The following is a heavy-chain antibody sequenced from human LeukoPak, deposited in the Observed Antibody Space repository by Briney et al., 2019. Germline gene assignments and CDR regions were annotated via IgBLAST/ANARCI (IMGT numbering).Heavy chain of an antibody. J-gene: IGHJ4*02. D-gene: IGHD1-26*01. V-gene: IGHV3-53*01. CDR1: GLTVSSDY. CDR3: ARAPGVGGSIVNY. Sequence: GGSLRLSCAASGLTVSSDYMSGVRQAPGKGLEWVSLIYSGGSTYYADSVRGRFTISRDNSNHTAYLQMNSLRADDTAVYYCARAPGVGGSIVNYWGQGTLVTVSS. CDR2: IYSGGST.